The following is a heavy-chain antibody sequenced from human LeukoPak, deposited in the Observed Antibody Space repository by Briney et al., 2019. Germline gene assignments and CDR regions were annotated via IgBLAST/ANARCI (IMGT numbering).Heavy chain of an antibody. CDR2: IYTSENT. D-gene: IGHD7-27*01. CDR1: GGSISSGSYY. Sequence: SETLSLTCTVSGGSISSGSYYWSWIRQPAGKGLEWIGRIYTSENTNYNPSLKSRVTISLDTSKNLFSLKLSSVTAADTAVYYCTRGTGFLPDYWGQGTLVTVSS. CDR3: TRGTGFLPDY. J-gene: IGHJ4*02. V-gene: IGHV4-61*02.